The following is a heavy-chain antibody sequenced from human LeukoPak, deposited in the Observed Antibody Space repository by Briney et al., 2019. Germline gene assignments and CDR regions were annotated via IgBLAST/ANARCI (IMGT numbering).Heavy chain of an antibody. CDR2: IGRSSSPI. CDR3: ARGPSSQFRTDY. D-gene: IGHD2-2*01. CDR1: GFTFSTYS. J-gene: IGHJ4*02. V-gene: IGHV3-48*01. Sequence: PGGSLRLSCAASGFTFSTYSMNWVRQAPGKGLEWVSYIGRSSSPIYYADSVKGRFTISRDNAKNSLYLQMNGLRAEDTAVYYCARGPSSQFRTDYWGQGTQVTVSS.